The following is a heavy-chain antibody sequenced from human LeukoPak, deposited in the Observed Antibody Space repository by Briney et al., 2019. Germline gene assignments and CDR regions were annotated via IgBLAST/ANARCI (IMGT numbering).Heavy chain of an antibody. CDR1: GFIFSSYA. J-gene: IGHJ6*02. Sequence: PGGSLRLSCAASGFIFSSYAMHWVRQAPGKGLEWVAVISYDGSNKYHADSVKGRFTISRDNSKNTLYLQMNSLRAEDTAVYYCTRDQDRQLVLYGMDVWGQGTTVTVSS. D-gene: IGHD6-6*01. V-gene: IGHV3-30-3*01. CDR2: ISYDGSNK. CDR3: TRDQDRQLVLYGMDV.